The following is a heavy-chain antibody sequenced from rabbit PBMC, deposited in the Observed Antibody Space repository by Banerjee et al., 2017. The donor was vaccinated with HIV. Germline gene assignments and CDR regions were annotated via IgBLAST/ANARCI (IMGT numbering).Heavy chain of an antibody. V-gene: IGHV1S45*01. CDR2: IDAGSSGST. J-gene: IGHJ4*01. CDR3: ARDVAGVIGWNFNL. CDR1: GFSFSNSYY. D-gene: IGHD4-1*01. Sequence: QEQLEESGGDLVKPEGSLTLTCTASGFSFSNSYYMCWVSQAPGKGLDWIGCIDAGSSGSTNYASWANGRFTISKTSSTTVTLHMTSLTAADTASYFCARDVAGVIGWNFNLWGPGTRVAVS.